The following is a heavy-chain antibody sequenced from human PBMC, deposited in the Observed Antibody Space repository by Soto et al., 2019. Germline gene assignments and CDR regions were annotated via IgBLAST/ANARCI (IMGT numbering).Heavy chain of an antibody. Sequence: EVQLVESGGGLVQPGGSLRLSCAASGFTFSNYDMHWVRQVTGKGLEWISGIGTAGDTYYAGSVKGRFTISRENAKNSLYLQMNSLRAGDTAVYYCARDLEYSGSSSHYGMDVWGQGTTVTVSS. V-gene: IGHV3-13*01. D-gene: IGHD6-6*01. J-gene: IGHJ6*02. CDR2: IGTAGDT. CDR3: ARDLEYSGSSSHYGMDV. CDR1: GFTFSNYD.